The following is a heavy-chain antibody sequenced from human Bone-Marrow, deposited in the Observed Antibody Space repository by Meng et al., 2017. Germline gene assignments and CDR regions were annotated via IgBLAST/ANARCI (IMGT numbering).Heavy chain of an antibody. Sequence: GESLKISCAASGFTFSSYAMHWVRQAPGKGLEWVAVISYDGSNKYYADSVKGRFTISRDNSKNTLYLQMNSLRAEDTAVYYCARNYDFWGGYWDSSYYYYGMNVWAQGPSAPSP. V-gene: IGHV3-30*07. D-gene: IGHD3-3*01. CDR1: GFTFSSYA. J-gene: IGHJ6*02. CDR2: ISYDGSNK. CDR3: ARNYDFWGGYWDSSYYYYGMNV.